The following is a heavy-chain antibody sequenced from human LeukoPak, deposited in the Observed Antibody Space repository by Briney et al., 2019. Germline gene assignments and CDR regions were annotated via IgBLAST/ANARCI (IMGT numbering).Heavy chain of an antibody. Sequence: ASVKVSCKASGYTFTSYGISWARQAPGQGLEWMGWISAYNGNTNYAQKLQGRVTMTTDTSTSTAYMELRSLRSDDTAVYYCARDGSPYSSSSSFDYWGQGTLVTVSS. CDR2: ISAYNGNT. D-gene: IGHD6-6*01. V-gene: IGHV1-18*01. CDR1: GYTFTSYG. J-gene: IGHJ4*02. CDR3: ARDGSPYSSSSSFDY.